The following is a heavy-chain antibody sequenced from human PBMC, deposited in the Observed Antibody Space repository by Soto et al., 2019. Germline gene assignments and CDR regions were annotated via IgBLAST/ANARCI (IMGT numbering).Heavy chain of an antibody. D-gene: IGHD2-21*01. Sequence: EVQLLESGGGVVQPGGSLRLSCAASGFTFSSYAMTWVRQAPGKGLEWVSVISDSGGSKYYADAVKGRFTISRHNYNNTKSLQLNRLRAEETDMCYCYARRDASFDCGCMDLWGQGTMVIVSS. CDR2: ISDSGGSK. J-gene: IGHJ5*02. CDR3: YARRDASFDCGCMDL. CDR1: GFTFSSYA. V-gene: IGHV3-23*01.